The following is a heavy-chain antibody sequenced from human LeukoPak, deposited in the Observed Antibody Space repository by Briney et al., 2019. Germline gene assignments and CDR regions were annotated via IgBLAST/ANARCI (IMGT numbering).Heavy chain of an antibody. D-gene: IGHD6-13*01. V-gene: IGHV4-34*01. CDR1: GGSFSGYY. J-gene: IGHJ6*04. CDR2: INHSGST. CDR3: ARETAAGFYYGMDA. Sequence: SETLSLTCAVYGGSFSGYYWSWIRQPPGKGLEWIGEINHSGSTNYNPSLKSRVTISVDTSKNQFSLKLSSVTAADTAVYYCARETAAGFYYGMDAWGKGTTVTVSS.